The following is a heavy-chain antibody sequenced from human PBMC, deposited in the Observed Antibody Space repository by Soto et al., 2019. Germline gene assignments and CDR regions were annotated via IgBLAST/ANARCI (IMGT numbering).Heavy chain of an antibody. Sequence: PGGSLRLSCAASGFIFSSHWIHWVRQAPGKGLVGVSHIGPDGSNIWEADSVQGRFTISRDNARNRLYLQMNSLRDEDTAIYYCVRDNNWSLEYWGPGILVTV. V-gene: IGHV3-74*01. J-gene: IGHJ4*02. D-gene: IGHD1-1*01. CDR1: GFIFSSHW. CDR2: IGPDGSNI. CDR3: VRDNNWSLEY.